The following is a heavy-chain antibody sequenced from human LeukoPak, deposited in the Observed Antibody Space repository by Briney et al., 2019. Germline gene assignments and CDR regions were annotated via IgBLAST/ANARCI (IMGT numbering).Heavy chain of an antibody. CDR3: AKGTGGSWYRFDY. Sequence: SETLSLTCAVSGYSISSGYYWGWIRQPPGQGLEWIGSIYHSGSTYYNPSPKSRVTISVDTSKNQFSLKLSSVTAADTAVYYCAKGTGGSWYRFDYWGQGTLVTVSS. V-gene: IGHV4-38-2*01. D-gene: IGHD6-13*01. CDR1: GYSISSGYY. J-gene: IGHJ4*02. CDR2: IYHSGST.